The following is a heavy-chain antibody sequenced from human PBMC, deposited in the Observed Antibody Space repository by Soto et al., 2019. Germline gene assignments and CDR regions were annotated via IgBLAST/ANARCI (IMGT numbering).Heavy chain of an antibody. Sequence: QVQLQESGPGLVKPSQTLSLTCTVSGGSISSGGYYWNWIRQHPGKGLEWVGYIYYSGNTYYNPSLKSRVIISAYTSNNQFSLNLSSVTAADTAVYYCARDSCYGDSTVRYWGQGTLVTVSS. D-gene: IGHD4-17*01. CDR1: GGSISSGGYY. V-gene: IGHV4-31*03. CDR3: ARDSCYGDSTVRY. CDR2: IYYSGNT. J-gene: IGHJ4*02.